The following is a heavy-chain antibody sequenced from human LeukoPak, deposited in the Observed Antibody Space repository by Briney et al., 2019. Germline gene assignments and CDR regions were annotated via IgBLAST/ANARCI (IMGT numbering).Heavy chain of an antibody. Sequence: PGGSLRLSCAASGFTFSSYAMSWVRQAPGKGLEWVSGISGSGGSTYYADSVKGRFTISRDNSKNTLYLQMNSLRAEDTAVYYCAKPPPSGCSGGSCYYDYWGQGTLVTVSS. CDR1: GFTFSSYA. J-gene: IGHJ4*02. CDR2: ISGSGGST. CDR3: AKPPPSGCSGGSCYYDY. D-gene: IGHD2-15*01. V-gene: IGHV3-23*01.